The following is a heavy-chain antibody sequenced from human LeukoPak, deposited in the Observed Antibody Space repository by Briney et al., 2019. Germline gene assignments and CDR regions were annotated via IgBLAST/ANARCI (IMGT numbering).Heavy chain of an antibody. J-gene: IGHJ4*02. Sequence: ASVKVSCKASGYSFTNYYITWVRQAPGQGLEWMGWISAYNGDTNYAQKLQGRVTMTTDTSTSTAYMELRSLRSDDTAVYYCARIRTSGSCEVDYWGQGTLVTVSS. CDR3: ARIRTSGSCEVDY. CDR1: GYSFTNYY. V-gene: IGHV1-18*01. CDR2: ISAYNGDT. D-gene: IGHD2-8*01.